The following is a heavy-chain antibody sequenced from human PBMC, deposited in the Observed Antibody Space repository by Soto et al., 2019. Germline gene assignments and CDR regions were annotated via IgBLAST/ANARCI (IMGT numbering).Heavy chain of an antibody. Sequence: XETLSLTCTVSGGSISSYYWSWIRQPPGKGLEWIGYIYYIGSTDYNPSLKSRVTISVDTSKNQFSLKLSSMTAADTAVYYCARQATTVTTFYFDYWGQGSLVTVFS. J-gene: IGHJ4*02. CDR3: ARQATTVTTFYFDY. CDR2: IYYIGST. CDR1: GGSISSYY. V-gene: IGHV4-59*08. D-gene: IGHD4-17*01.